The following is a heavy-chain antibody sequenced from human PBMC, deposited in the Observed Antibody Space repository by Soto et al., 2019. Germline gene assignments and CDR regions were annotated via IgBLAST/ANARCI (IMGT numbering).Heavy chain of an antibody. D-gene: IGHD3-22*01. CDR1: GDSMSSSNW. CDR3: AREGGDYYDSSGYYYVSDY. Sequence: SETLSLTCTVSGDSMSSSNWWNWVRQPPGKGLEWIGEAHHSGRTNYNPSLKTRVTISVDRSQNQFSLKLSSVTAADTAVYYCAREGGDYYDSSGYYYVSDYWGQGTLVTVSS. V-gene: IGHV4-4*02. J-gene: IGHJ4*02. CDR2: AHHSGRT.